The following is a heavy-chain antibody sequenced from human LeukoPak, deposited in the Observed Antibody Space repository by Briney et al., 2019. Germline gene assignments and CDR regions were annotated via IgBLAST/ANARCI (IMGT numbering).Heavy chain of an antibody. Sequence: SETLSLTCTVSGGSISSSSYYWGWIRQPPGKGLEWIGSIYYSGTAYYNPSLKSRVTISVDTSKNQFSLKLTSVTATDTAVYYCARRYCSGGSCYSSLGLTDYWGQGTLVTVSS. CDR3: ARRYCSGGSCYSSLGLTDY. CDR1: GGSISSSSYY. CDR2: IYYSGTA. V-gene: IGHV4-39*01. J-gene: IGHJ4*02. D-gene: IGHD2-15*01.